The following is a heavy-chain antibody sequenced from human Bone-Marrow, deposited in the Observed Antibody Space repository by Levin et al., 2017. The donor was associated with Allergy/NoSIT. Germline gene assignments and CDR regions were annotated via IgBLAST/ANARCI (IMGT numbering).Heavy chain of an antibody. Sequence: PAASVKVSCKASGYTFSSYVISWVRQVPGQGLEWMGWSSAYNGRTKYVQKFEDRVKMTTDRSTSTAYMELRSLGSGDTAVYYCARENYDTSGHRVHFDSWGQGTLVTVSS. V-gene: IGHV1-18*01. J-gene: IGHJ4*02. CDR1: GYTFSSYV. CDR3: ARENYDTSGHRVHFDS. CDR2: SSAYNGRT. D-gene: IGHD3-22*01.